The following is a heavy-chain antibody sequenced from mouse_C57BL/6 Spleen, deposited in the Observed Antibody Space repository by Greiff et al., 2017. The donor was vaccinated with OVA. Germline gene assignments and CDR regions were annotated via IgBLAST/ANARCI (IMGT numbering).Heavy chain of an antibody. Sequence: QVQLKQPGAELVRPGSSVKLSCKASGYTFTSYWMDWVKQRPGQGLEWIGNIYPSDSETHYNQKFKDKATLTVDKSSSTAYMQLSSLTSEDSAVYYCARRGYGSSYFDYWGQGTTRTVSS. CDR1: GYTFTSYW. CDR2: IYPSDSET. D-gene: IGHD1-1*01. J-gene: IGHJ2*01. CDR3: ARRGYGSSYFDY. V-gene: IGHV1-61*01.